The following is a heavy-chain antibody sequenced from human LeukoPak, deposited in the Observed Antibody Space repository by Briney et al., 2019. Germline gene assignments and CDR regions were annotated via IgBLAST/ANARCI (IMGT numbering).Heavy chain of an antibody. D-gene: IGHD2-15*01. V-gene: IGHV4-61*02. CDR2: IYTSGST. CDR3: ARGIVVVAQLGFYFYYMDV. CDR1: GGSISSGSYY. Sequence: PSQTLSLPCSVSGGSISSGSYYWSWIRQSAGKGLEWIGRIYTSGSTNYNPSLKSRVTISVDTSKNQFSLKLSSVTAADTAVYYCARGIVVVAQLGFYFYYMDVWGKGTTVTISS. J-gene: IGHJ6*03.